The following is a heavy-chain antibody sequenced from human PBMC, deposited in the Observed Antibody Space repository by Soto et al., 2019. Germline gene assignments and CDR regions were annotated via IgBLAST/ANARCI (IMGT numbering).Heavy chain of an antibody. CDR1: GYTFTSYY. V-gene: IGHV1-46*01. J-gene: IGHJ4*02. D-gene: IGHD6-6*01. CDR3: AREGSTEIAARH. CDR2: INPSGGST. Sequence: GALVKVSCKASGYTFTSYYMHWVRQAPGQGLEWMGIINPSGGSTSYAQKFQGRVTMTRDTSTSTVYMELSSLRSEDTAVYYCAREGSTEIAARHWGQGTLVTVSS.